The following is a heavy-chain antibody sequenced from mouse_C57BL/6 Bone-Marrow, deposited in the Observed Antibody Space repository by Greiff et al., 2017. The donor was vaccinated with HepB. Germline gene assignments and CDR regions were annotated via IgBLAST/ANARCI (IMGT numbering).Heavy chain of an antibody. V-gene: IGHV1-63*01. D-gene: IGHD3-2*02. CDR2: IYPGGGYT. Sequence: VKLMESGAELVRPGTSVKMSCKASGYTFTNYWIGWAKQRPGHGLEWIGDIYPGGGYTNYNEKFKGKATLTADKSSSTAYMQFSSLTSEDSAIYYCARGSSGYLYYFDYWGQGTTLTVSS. CDR3: ARGSSGYLYYFDY. CDR1: GYTFTNYW. J-gene: IGHJ2*01.